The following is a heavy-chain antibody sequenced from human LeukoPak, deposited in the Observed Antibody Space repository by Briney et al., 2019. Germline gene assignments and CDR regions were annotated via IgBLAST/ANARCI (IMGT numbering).Heavy chain of an antibody. CDR3: AKDPVGAAYNWFDP. D-gene: IGHD1-26*01. CDR1: GFTFNTYD. Sequence: GGSLRLSCAASGFTFNTYDMYWVRQTPGKGLEWVALISYDGSNKYYADSVRGRFTISRDNSKNTLYLQMDSLRVGDTAVYYCAKDPVGAAYNWFDPWGQGTLVTVSS. CDR2: ISYDGSNK. J-gene: IGHJ5*02. V-gene: IGHV3-30*18.